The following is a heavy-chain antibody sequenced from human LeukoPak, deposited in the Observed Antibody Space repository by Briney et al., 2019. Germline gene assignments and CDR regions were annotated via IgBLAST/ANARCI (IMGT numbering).Heavy chain of an antibody. J-gene: IGHJ6*03. CDR3: ARGPEGYYYYYYMEV. V-gene: IGHV1-69*06. Sequence: ASVKVSCKASGGTFSSYGIGWVRQAPGQGLEWMGGIIPIFGTANYAQKFQGRVTISADKSTSTAYMELSSLRSEDTAVYYCARGPEGYYYYYYMEVWGKGTTVTVSS. CDR2: IIPIFGTA. CDR1: GGTFSSYG.